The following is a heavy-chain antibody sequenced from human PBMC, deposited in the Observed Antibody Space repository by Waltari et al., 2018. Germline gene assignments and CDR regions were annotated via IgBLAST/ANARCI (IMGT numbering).Heavy chain of an antibody. CDR2: VDPEDGET. CDR1: GYTFTDYY. V-gene: IGHV1-69-2*01. CDR3: ATGFSSWYSSDYYYMDV. Sequence: EVQLVQSGAEVKKPGATVKISCKVSGYTFTDYYMHWVQQDPGKGLEWMGFVDPEDGETIYAEKVQGRVTITADTSTDTAYMELSSLRSEDTAVYYCATGFSSWYSSDYYYMDVWGKGTTVTVSS. D-gene: IGHD6-13*01. J-gene: IGHJ6*03.